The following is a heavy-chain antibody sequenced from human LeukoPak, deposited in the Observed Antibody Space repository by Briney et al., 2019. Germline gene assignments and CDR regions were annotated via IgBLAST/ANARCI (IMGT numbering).Heavy chain of an antibody. CDR3: AKHTVTTPFSAMDV. Sequence: GRSLRLSCAASGFTFSSYSMNWVRQAPGKGLEWVSSISSSSYIYYADSVKGRFTISRDNAKNSLYLQMNSLRAEDTAVYYCAKHTVTTPFSAMDVWGQGTTVTVSS. D-gene: IGHD4-11*01. CDR2: ISSSSYI. V-gene: IGHV3-21*04. J-gene: IGHJ6*02. CDR1: GFTFSSYS.